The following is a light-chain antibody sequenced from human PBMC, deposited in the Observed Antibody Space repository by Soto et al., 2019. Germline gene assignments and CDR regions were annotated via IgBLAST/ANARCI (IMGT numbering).Light chain of an antibody. V-gene: IGKV1-39*01. J-gene: IGKJ1*01. CDR3: QQSYSTPPST. Sequence: DSQMTQSPSSLSASVGDRVTITFRASQNIRRYLNWYQHKPGKAPKLLIYAASSLQSGVPSRFSGSGSGTDFTLTIRSLQPEDFATYYCQQSYSTPPSTFGQGTKVDNK. CDR1: QNIRRY. CDR2: AAS.